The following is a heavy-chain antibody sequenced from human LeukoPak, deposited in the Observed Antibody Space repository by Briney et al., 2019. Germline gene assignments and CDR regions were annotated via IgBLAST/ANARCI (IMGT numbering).Heavy chain of an antibody. CDR3: AKDVSHYDSSGYYTPPFDY. V-gene: IGHV3-23*01. Sequence: SGGSLRLSCAASGFTFSSYAMSWVRQAPGKGLDWVSAISGSGGSTYYADSVKGRFTISRDNSKNTLYLQMNSLRAEDTALYYCAKDVSHYDSSGYYTPPFDYWGQGTLVTVSS. CDR2: ISGSGGST. J-gene: IGHJ4*02. CDR1: GFTFSSYA. D-gene: IGHD3-22*01.